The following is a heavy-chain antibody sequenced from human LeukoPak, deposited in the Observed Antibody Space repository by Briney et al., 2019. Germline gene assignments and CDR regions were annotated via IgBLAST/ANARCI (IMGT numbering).Heavy chain of an antibody. Sequence: GASVKVSCKASGGTFSSYAISWVRQAPGQGLEWMGGIIPIFGTANYAQKFQGRVTITADESTSTAYMELSSLRSEDTAVYYCARDHGSGSYAMFYWGQGTLVTVSS. CDR3: ARDHGSGSYAMFY. V-gene: IGHV1-69*13. CDR2: IIPIFGTA. D-gene: IGHD3-10*01. CDR1: GGTFSSYA. J-gene: IGHJ4*02.